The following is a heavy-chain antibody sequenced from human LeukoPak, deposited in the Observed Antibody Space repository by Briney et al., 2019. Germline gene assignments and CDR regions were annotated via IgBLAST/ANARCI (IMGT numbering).Heavy chain of an antibody. Sequence: ASVKVSCKASGYTFTSYYMHWVRQAPGQGLEWMGIINPSGGSTSYAQKFQGRVTMTRDTSTSTVYMELSSLRSEDTAVYYCATAGGGVIILDYWGQGTLVTVSS. J-gene: IGHJ4*02. D-gene: IGHD3-10*01. CDR2: INPSGGST. V-gene: IGHV1-46*01. CDR1: GYTFTSYY. CDR3: ATAGGGVIILDY.